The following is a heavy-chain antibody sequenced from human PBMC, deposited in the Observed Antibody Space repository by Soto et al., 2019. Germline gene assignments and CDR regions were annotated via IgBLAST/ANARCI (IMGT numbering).Heavy chain of an antibody. Sequence: SETLSLTCTVSGGSISSSSYYWVWMRQPPGKGLEWIGSIYYSGSTYYNPSLKSRVTISVDTSKNQFSLKLSSVTAADTAVYYCAGSGSESYRRPIDYWGQGTLVTVSS. CDR1: GGSISSSSYY. J-gene: IGHJ4*02. CDR3: AGSGSESYRRPIDY. CDR2: IYYSGST. V-gene: IGHV4-39*01. D-gene: IGHD3-10*01.